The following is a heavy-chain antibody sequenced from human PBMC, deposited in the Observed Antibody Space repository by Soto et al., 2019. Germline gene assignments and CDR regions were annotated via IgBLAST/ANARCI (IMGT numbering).Heavy chain of an antibody. D-gene: IGHD2-2*01. CDR3: ARVVPGAEAWFGP. J-gene: IGHJ5*02. V-gene: IGHV1-18*01. CDR1: GYTFSNYC. Sequence: ASAKSSCNEAGYTFSNYCITWVRQAPGQPLEWLGWISLYSDGTNYAQKFQGRVSMTTDTSTTTAYMELRSLRSDDTAVYYCARVVPGAEAWFGPWGQGTLVTVSS. CDR2: ISLYSDGT.